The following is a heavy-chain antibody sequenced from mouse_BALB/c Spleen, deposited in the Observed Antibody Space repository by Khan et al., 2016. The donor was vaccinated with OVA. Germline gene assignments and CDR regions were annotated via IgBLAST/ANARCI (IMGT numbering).Heavy chain of an antibody. Sequence: EVELVESGGDLVKPGGSLKLSCATSGFTFSTYGMSWVRQTPDKRLEWVAAISSGGSYTYYPGSVKGRFTIFRDNANNTLYLQISSLKSEDTAIYYCTSLAYYYNSEGFAYWGQGTLVTVSS. D-gene: IGHD1-1*01. J-gene: IGHJ3*01. V-gene: IGHV5-6*01. CDR1: GFTFSTYG. CDR2: ISSGGSYT. CDR3: TSLAYYYNSEGFAY.